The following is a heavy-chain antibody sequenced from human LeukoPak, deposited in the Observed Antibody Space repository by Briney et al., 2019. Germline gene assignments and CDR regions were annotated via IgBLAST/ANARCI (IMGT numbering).Heavy chain of an antibody. CDR3: AKGRRITAAGPDAFDI. CDR2: ISGSGGST. D-gene: IGHD6-13*01. J-gene: IGHJ3*02. V-gene: IGHV3-23*01. CDR1: GFTFSSYA. Sequence: GGSLRLSCAASGFTFSSYAMSWVRQAPGKGLEWVSSISGSGGSTYYADSVKGRFTISRDNFKNTLYLQMNSLRAEDTAVYYCAKGRRITAAGPDAFDIWGQGTMVTVSS.